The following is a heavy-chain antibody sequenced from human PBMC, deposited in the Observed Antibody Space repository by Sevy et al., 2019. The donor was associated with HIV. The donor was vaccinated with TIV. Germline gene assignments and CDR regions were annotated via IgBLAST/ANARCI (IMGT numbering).Heavy chain of an antibody. CDR3: ARNGDYDY. J-gene: IGHJ4*02. D-gene: IGHD4-17*01. CDR2: ISSSRSPI. CDR1: GFTFSDYS. Sequence: GGSLRLSCAAPGFTFSDYSMNWVRQAPWKGLEWVSYISSSRSPIYYADSVKGRFTISRDNAKNSLYLQMNSLRDEDTAVYYCARNGDYDYWGQGTLVTVSS. V-gene: IGHV3-48*02.